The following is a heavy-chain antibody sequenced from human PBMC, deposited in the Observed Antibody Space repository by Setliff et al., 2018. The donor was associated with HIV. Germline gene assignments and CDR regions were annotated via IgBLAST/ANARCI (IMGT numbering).Heavy chain of an antibody. J-gene: IGHJ4*02. CDR2: ISPDNANT. Sequence: GASVKVSCKSSGYTFTDYFMHWVRQAPGQGLEWMGWISPDNANTRISQRFRGSVTMTRDRSINTAYMEFSGLTSDDTAVYYGARQLSNSFDYWGKGTLVTVSS. D-gene: IGHD1-1*01. V-gene: IGHV1-2*02. CDR1: GYTFTDYF. CDR3: ARQLSNSFDY.